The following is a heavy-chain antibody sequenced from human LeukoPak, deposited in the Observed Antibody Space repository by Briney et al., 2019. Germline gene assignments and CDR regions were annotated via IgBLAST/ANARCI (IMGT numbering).Heavy chain of an antibody. V-gene: IGHV1-18*01. CDR1: GYTFNSYG. CDR3: ARDSSAIVTDDAFDI. D-gene: IGHD3-22*01. CDR2: ISEYNGNT. Sequence: ASVKVSCKASGYTFNSYGISWVRQAPGQGLEWMGWISEYNGNTHYAQKLQGRVTMTTDTSTSTAYMELRSLRSDDTAVYYCARDSSAIVTDDAFDIWGQGTMVTVSS. J-gene: IGHJ3*02.